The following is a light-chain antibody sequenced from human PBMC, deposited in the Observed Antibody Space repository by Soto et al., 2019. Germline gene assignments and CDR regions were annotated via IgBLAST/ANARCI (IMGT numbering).Light chain of an antibody. J-gene: IGKJ1*01. CDR1: QYINNF. V-gene: IGKV1-27*01. CDR3: QKYNGAPLM. Sequence: QMTQSPSSLSASVGDTITITCRASQYINNFLAWYQQKPGQVLKVLIYLASTLQSGVPSRFSGSGSATDFTLTITDLQPEDAATYYCQKYNGAPLMFGQGTKVEI. CDR2: LAS.